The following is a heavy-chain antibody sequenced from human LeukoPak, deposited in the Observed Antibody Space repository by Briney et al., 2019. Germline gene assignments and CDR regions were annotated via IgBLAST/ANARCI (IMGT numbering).Heavy chain of an antibody. D-gene: IGHD6-6*01. Sequence: PSETLSLTCTVSGGSISSYYWSWIRQPPGKGLEWIGYIYYSGSTNYNPSLKSRVTILVGTSKNQFSLKLSSVTAADTAVYYCARYYYGSSSSDAFDIWGQGTMVTVSS. CDR3: ARYYYGSSSSDAFDI. CDR2: IYYSGST. V-gene: IGHV4-59*01. J-gene: IGHJ3*02. CDR1: GGSISSYY.